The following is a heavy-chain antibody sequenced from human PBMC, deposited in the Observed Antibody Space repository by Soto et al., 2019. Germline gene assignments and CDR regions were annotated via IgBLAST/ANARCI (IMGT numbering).Heavy chain of an antibody. D-gene: IGHD1-1*01. CDR2: ISSSSSDI. CDR3: AREWNPLNWFDP. J-gene: IGHJ5*02. Sequence: PGGSLRLSCAASEFTFSSDHMNWVRQAPGKGLEWISYISSSSSDIYYADSVKGRFTISRDNAKKSLYLQMNSLRDEDTAVYYCAREWNPLNWFDPWGQGTLVTVSS. CDR1: EFTFSSDH. V-gene: IGHV3-48*02.